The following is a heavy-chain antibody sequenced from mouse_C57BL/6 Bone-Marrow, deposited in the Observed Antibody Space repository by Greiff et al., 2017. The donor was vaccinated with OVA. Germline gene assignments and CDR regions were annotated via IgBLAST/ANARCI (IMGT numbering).Heavy chain of an antibody. J-gene: IGHJ1*03. CDR1: GYTFTSSW. D-gene: IGHD1-1*01. V-gene: IGHV1-53*01. CDR2: INPSNGGT. Sequence: QVQLQQPGTELVKPGASVKLSCKASGYTFTSSWMHWVKQRPGQGLEWIGNINPSNGGTNYNEKFKSKATLTVDKSSSTAYMQLSSLTSEDSAVYYCARDPFYYYGSSWGYFDVWGTGTTVTVSS. CDR3: ARDPFYYYGSSWGYFDV.